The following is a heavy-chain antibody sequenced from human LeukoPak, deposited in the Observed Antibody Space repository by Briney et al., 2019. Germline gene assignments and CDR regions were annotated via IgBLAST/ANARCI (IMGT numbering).Heavy chain of an antibody. Sequence: SETLSLTCAVYGGSFSGYYWSWIRQPPGKGLEWIGEINHSGSTNYNPSLKSRVTIPVDTSKNQFSLKLSSVTAADTAVYYCARGAVVATIDYWGQGTLVTVSS. CDR2: INHSGST. D-gene: IGHD5-12*01. J-gene: IGHJ4*02. V-gene: IGHV4-34*01. CDR1: GGSFSGYY. CDR3: ARGAVVATIDY.